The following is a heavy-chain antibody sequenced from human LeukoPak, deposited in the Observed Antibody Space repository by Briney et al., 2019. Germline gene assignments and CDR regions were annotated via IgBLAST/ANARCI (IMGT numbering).Heavy chain of an antibody. CDR1: GCTFSRYW. CDR2: IGTDGSGT. CDR3: ARDKYGVNSNAFDI. D-gene: IGHD4-23*01. V-gene: IGHV3-74*01. Sequence: GGSLRLSCAASGCTFSRYWMHWVRQVPAKGLVWFSRIGTDGSGTTYADYVQARFTISRDNAKNTLYLQMNSLRAEDTAVYYCARDKYGVNSNAFDIWGQGTLVTVSS. J-gene: IGHJ3*02.